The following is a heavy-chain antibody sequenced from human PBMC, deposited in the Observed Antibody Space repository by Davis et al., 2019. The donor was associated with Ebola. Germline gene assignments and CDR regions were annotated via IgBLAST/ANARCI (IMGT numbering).Heavy chain of an antibody. CDR2: IRSKANSYAT. CDR3: TQTSGDVDY. D-gene: IGHD4-17*01. Sequence: GESLKTSCAASWFTFSGSAMHWVRPASGEGLEWVGRIRSKANSYATAYAASVKGRFTIPRDDSKNTAYLQMNSLKTEDTAVYYCTQTSGDVDYWGQGTLVTVSS. J-gene: IGHJ4*02. V-gene: IGHV3-73*01. CDR1: WFTFSGSA.